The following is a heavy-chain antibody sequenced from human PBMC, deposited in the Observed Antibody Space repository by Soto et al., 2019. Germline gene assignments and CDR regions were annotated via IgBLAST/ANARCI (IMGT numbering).Heavy chain of an antibody. Sequence: ASVKVSCKASGYTFTSYGISWVRQAPGQGLEWMGWISAYNGNTNYAQKLQGRVTMTTDTSTSTAYMELGSLRSDDTAVYYCARDGSVRDFWSGYYTGYVYYGMDVWGQGTTVTV. CDR3: ARDGSVRDFWSGYYTGYVYYGMDV. V-gene: IGHV1-18*04. CDR2: ISAYNGNT. D-gene: IGHD3-3*01. CDR1: GYTFTSYG. J-gene: IGHJ6*02.